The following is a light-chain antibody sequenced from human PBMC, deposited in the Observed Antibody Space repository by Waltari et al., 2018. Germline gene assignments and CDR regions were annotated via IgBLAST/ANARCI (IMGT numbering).Light chain of an antibody. J-gene: IGLJ3*02. CDR3: CLDAGSNTWV. Sequence: QSALTQPASVSGSHGQSITISCTGTSSYVGGYNFVSWYQRHPGKAPKLIIYDVNKRPSGLSVRFSGSAADNTASLTISGLQAEDEADYYCCLDAGSNTWVFGGGTKLAVL. V-gene: IGLV2-23*02. CDR1: SSYVGGYNF. CDR2: DVN.